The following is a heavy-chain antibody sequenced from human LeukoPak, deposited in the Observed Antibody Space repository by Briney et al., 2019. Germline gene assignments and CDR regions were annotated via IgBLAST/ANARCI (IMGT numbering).Heavy chain of an antibody. CDR3: AKDFAAGAGRYSSGWYFGY. V-gene: IGHV3-30*02. Sequence: PGGSLRLSCAASGFTFSSYGMHWVRQAPGKGLEWVAFIRYDGSNKYYADSLKGRFTISRDNSNNTLYLQMNSLRAEDTAVYYCAKDFAAGAGRYSSGWYFGYWGQGTLVTVSS. J-gene: IGHJ4*02. CDR1: GFTFSSYG. D-gene: IGHD6-19*01. CDR2: IRYDGSNK.